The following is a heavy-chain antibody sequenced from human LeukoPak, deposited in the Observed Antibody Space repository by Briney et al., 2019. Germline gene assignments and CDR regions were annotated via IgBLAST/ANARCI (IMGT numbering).Heavy chain of an antibody. D-gene: IGHD3/OR15-3a*01. V-gene: IGHV3-48*03. Sequence: GGSLRLSCAASRFTFTSYWMTWVRQAPGKGLEWVSYISSSGSSIHYTDSEKGRFTISRDNAKNSLYLQMNSLRAEDTAIYYCAKAGEGFGLDYWGQGTLATVSS. CDR1: RFTFTSYW. CDR2: ISSSGSSI. CDR3: AKAGEGFGLDY. J-gene: IGHJ4*02.